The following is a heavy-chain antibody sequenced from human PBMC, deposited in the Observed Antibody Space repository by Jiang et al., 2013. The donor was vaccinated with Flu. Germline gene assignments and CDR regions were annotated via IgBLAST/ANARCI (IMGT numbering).Heavy chain of an antibody. Sequence: LLKPSETLSLTCTVSGGSISSYYWSWIRQPPGKGLEWIGYIYTSGSTNYNPSLKSRVTISVDTSKNQFSLKLSSVTAADTAVYYCAARPDFWRQNYAFDIWGQGTMVTVSS. CDR1: GGSISSYY. CDR2: IYTSGST. J-gene: IGHJ3*02. V-gene: IGHV4-4*09. CDR3: AARPDFWRQNYAFDI. D-gene: IGHD3-3*01.